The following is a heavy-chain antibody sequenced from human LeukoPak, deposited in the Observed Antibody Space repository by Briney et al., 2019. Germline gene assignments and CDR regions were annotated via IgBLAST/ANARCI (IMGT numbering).Heavy chain of an antibody. CDR1: GYSFTSYR. D-gene: IGHD3-22*01. CDR2: IYPGDSDT. V-gene: IGHV5-51*01. CDR3: ARAATGGYYSHIDY. J-gene: IGHJ4*02. Sequence: GESLKISCKGSGYSFTSYRIGWVRQMPGKGLEWMGIIYPGDSDTKYSPSFQGQVSISADKSISTAYLQWSSLKASDTAMYYCARAATGGYYSHIDYWGQGTLVSVSS.